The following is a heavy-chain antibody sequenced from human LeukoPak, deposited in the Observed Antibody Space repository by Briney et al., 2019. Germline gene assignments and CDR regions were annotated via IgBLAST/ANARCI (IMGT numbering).Heavy chain of an antibody. V-gene: IGHV3-15*01. Sequence: PGGSLRLSCAASGFIFSNAWMTWVRQAPGKGLEWVGRIKSKTDGGTTDYAAPVKGRFTISRDDSKNTLYLQMNSLKTEDTAVYYCTTDHMVRGAHYDYWGQGTLVTVSS. J-gene: IGHJ4*02. D-gene: IGHD3-10*01. CDR2: IKSKTDGGTT. CDR1: GFIFSNAW. CDR3: TTDHMVRGAHYDY.